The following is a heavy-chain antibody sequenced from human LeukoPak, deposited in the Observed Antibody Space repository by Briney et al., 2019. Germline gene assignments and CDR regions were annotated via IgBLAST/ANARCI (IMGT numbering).Heavy chain of an antibody. CDR3: ARSRVLRYFDWLFPFDY. CDR2: IYYSGST. V-gene: IGHV4-30-4*08. D-gene: IGHD3-9*01. J-gene: IGHJ4*02. CDR1: GGSISSGDYY. Sequence: SQTLSLTCTVSGGSISSGDYYWGWIRQPPGKGLEWIGYIYYSGSTYYNPSLNSRVTISVDTSKNQFSLKLSSVTAADTAVYYCARSRVLRYFDWLFPFDYWGQGTLVTVSS.